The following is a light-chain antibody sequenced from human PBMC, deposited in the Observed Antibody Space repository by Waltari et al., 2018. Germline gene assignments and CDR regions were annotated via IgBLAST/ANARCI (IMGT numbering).Light chain of an antibody. CDR2: AAS. Sequence: IVLTQFPGTLSLSPGERATLSCRASESFINTYLAWYQQKPGQAPRLLIYAASTRAPGTPDRFSGSESGTDFTLTISRLEPEYVAVYFCQLYSSSLYTFGQGTKLEIK. CDR3: QLYSSSLYT. J-gene: IGKJ2*01. V-gene: IGKV3-20*01. CDR1: ESFINTY.